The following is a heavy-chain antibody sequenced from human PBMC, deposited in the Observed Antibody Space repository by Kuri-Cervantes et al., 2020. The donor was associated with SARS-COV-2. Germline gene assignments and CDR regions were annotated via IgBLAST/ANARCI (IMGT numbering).Heavy chain of an antibody. CDR3: VKDSRVYYFDY. J-gene: IGHJ4*02. CDR2: ISDSGGST. V-gene: IGHV3-23*01. D-gene: IGHD2/OR15-2a*01. CDR1: RFTFNTYA. Sequence: GEFLKISCTASRFTFNTYAMSWVRQAPGKGLEWVSAISDSGGSTYYAESVKGRFTISRDNSKNTLYLQMNSLRAEDTAVYYCVKDSRVYYFDYWGQGPLVTVSS.